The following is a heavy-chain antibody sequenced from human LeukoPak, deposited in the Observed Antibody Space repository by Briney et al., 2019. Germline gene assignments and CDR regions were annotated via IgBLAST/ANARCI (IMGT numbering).Heavy chain of an antibody. CDR3: ARVEQQLVGYYYYYGMDV. Sequence: GRSLTLSCAASGFTFSTYAMHWVRQAPGKGLEWVAVISNDATKKYYADSVKGRSTISRDNSESTLYLQMNSLRAEDTAVYYCARVEQQLVGYYYYYGMDVWGQGTTVTVSS. CDR2: ISNDATKK. D-gene: IGHD6-13*01. CDR1: GFTFSTYA. V-gene: IGHV3-30*03. J-gene: IGHJ6*02.